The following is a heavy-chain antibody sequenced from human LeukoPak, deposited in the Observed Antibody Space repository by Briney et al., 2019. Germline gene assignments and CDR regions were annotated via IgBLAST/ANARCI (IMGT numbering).Heavy chain of an antibody. CDR2: IYTSGST. Sequence: PSQTLSLTCTVSGGSISSGSYYWSWIRQPAGKGLEWIGRIYTSGSTNYNPSLKSRVTISVDTSKNQFSLKLSSVTAADTAVYYCARDNRETRDFWSGYYALDYWGQGTLVTVSS. CDR1: GGSISSGSYY. D-gene: IGHD3-3*01. V-gene: IGHV4-61*02. CDR3: ARDNRETRDFWSGYYALDY. J-gene: IGHJ4*02.